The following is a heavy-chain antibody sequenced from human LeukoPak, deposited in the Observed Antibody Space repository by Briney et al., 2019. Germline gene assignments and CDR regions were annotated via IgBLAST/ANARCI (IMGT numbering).Heavy chain of an antibody. V-gene: IGHV4-59*01. Sequence: SETLSLTCTVSGGSISSYYWSWIRQPPGKGLEWIGYIYYSGSTYYNPSLKSRVTISVDTSKNQFSLKLNSVTAADTAVYYCARGGAYGDYVDYWGQGTPVTVSS. D-gene: IGHD4-17*01. J-gene: IGHJ4*02. CDR3: ARGGAYGDYVDY. CDR2: IYYSGST. CDR1: GGSISSYY.